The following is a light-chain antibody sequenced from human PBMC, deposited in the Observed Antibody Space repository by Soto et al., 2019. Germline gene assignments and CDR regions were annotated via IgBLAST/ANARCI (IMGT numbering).Light chain of an antibody. CDR3: SSYTTSSTWV. V-gene: IGLV2-14*03. Sequence: QSVLTQPASVSGSPGQSITISCSGTSSDAGDYKSVSWYQQHPGKAPKLMIFDVSYRPSGISNRFSGSKSGDTASLTISGLKAEDEADYYCSSYTTSSTWVFGGGTKLTVL. J-gene: IGLJ3*02. CDR2: DVS. CDR1: SSDAGDYKS.